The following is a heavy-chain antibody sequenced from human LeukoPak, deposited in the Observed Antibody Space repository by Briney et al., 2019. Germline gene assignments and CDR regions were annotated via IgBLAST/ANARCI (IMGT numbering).Heavy chain of an antibody. D-gene: IGHD2-2*01. CDR2: LYYSGHT. J-gene: IGHJ4*02. V-gene: IGHV4-39*01. CDR1: GGSISSSSYY. Sequence: ETLSLTCTVSGGSISSSSYYWGWIRQPPGKGLEWIGSLYYSGHTYYNPFLKSRVTISIDTSKNQFSLRLTSVTAADTAVYYCASQYCSSSSCYAGEHDYWGQGTLVTVSS. CDR3: ASQYCSSSSCYAGEHDY.